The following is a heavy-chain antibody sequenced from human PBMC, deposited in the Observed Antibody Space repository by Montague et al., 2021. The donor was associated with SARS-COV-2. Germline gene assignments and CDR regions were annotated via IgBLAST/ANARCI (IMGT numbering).Heavy chain of an antibody. D-gene: IGHD2-2*01. Sequence: TLSLTCTVSGGSISSGGYYWSWIRQHPGKGLEWIRYIYYSGSTYYNPSLKSRVTISVDTSKNQFSLKLSSVTAADTAVYYCAREKRHYCSSTSCYDNYYYYGMDVWGQGTPVTVSS. CDR3: AREKRHYCSSTSCYDNYYYYGMDV. CDR1: GGSISSGGYY. J-gene: IGHJ6*02. V-gene: IGHV4-31*03. CDR2: IYYSGST.